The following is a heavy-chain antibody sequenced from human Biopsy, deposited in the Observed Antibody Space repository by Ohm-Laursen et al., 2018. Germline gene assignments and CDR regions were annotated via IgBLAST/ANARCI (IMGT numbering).Heavy chain of an antibody. CDR3: VKQWGGYNFDS. CDR1: GFIFDDYA. CDR2: IDVSDYNT. Sequence: SLRLSCAASGFIFDDYAMHWVRQAPGKGLEWVAHIDVSDYNTYYADSVRGRFTISRDNSKQMVHLEINSLTADDTAVYYCVKQWGGYNFDSWGQRTLVTVSS. D-gene: IGHD1-14*01. V-gene: IGHV3-23*01. J-gene: IGHJ5*01.